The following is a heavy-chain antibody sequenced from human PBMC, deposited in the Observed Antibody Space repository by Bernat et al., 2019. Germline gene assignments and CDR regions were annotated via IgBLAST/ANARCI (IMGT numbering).Heavy chain of an antibody. Sequence: EVQLLESGGAVVQPGGSLRLSCTSSGFSFSSSAMSWVRQAPGKGLEWVSTLSHSDGSTYYADSVKGRFIISRDNSRNTLYLQMNSLRAEDTAVYYCGKGGGDRGWGAFDIWGQGTMVSVSS. J-gene: IGHJ3*02. D-gene: IGHD2-21*01. CDR2: LSHSDGST. CDR1: GFSFSSSA. V-gene: IGHV3-23*01. CDR3: GKGGGDRGWGAFDI.